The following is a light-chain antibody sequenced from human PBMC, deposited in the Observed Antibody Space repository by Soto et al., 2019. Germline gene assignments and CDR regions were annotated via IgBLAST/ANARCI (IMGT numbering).Light chain of an antibody. CDR3: QQYDNLPYT. CDR2: DAS. Sequence: DIQMTQSPSSLSASVGDRVTITCQASQDISNYLNWYQQKPSKAPKLLIYDASNLEAGVPSRFSGSGSETDFTLTIAGLQPEDIATYYWQQYDNLPYTFGRGTKVEIK. CDR1: QDISNY. J-gene: IGKJ2*01. V-gene: IGKV1-33*01.